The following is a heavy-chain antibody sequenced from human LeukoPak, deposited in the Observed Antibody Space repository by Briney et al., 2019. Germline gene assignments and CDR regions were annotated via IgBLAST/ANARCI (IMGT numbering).Heavy chain of an antibody. CDR1: GFTVSSKY. CDR2: LYSDGTT. D-gene: IGHD3/OR15-3a*01. CDR3: ARTTGRNVRDWPFFDF. Sequence: GGSLRLSCAASGFTVSSKYMSWVRQAPGKGLEWVSLLYSDGTTRYADSVKGRFTISRDNSENTLYLQMNTLSAEDTAVYFCARTTGRNVRDWPFFDFWGQGTLVTVSS. V-gene: IGHV3-66*01. J-gene: IGHJ4*02.